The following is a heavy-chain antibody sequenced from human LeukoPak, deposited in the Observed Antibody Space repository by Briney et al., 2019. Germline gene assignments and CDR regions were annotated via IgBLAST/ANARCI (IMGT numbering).Heavy chain of an antibody. D-gene: IGHD2-15*01. CDR3: AVVGPKRVTPNY. J-gene: IGHJ4*02. CDR2: IYYSGST. V-gene: IGHV4-38-2*02. CDR1: GYSISSSYY. Sequence: SETLSLTCTVSGYSISSSYYWGWIRQPPGKGLEWIGSIYYSGSTYYNPSLKSRVTISVDTSKNQFSLKLSSVTAADTAVYYCAVVGPKRVTPNYWGQGTLVTVSS.